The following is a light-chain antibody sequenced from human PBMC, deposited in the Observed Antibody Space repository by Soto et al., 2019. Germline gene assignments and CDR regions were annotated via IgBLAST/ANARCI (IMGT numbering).Light chain of an antibody. CDR3: CSYAGSDTV. Sequence: QSALTQPRSVSGSPGQSVTISCTGTSSDVGGYNYVSWYQQQPGKAPNLMIFDVSKRPSGVTARFSGSKSGNTASLTISGLQAEDETDYYCCSYAGSDTVFGEGTKVTVL. V-gene: IGLV2-11*01. J-gene: IGLJ2*01. CDR1: SSDVGGYNY. CDR2: DVS.